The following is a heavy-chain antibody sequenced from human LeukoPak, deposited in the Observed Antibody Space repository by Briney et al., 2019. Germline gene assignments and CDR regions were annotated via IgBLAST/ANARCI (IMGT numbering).Heavy chain of an antibody. CDR3: AKDPMVPVLLWFGA. J-gene: IGHJ4*02. Sequence: GGSLRLSCTASGFTFSSYAMSWVRQAPGKGLEWVSGISGSGGSTYYADSVKGRFTISRDNSKNTLYLQMNSLRAEDTAVYYCAKDPMVPVLLWFGAWGQGTLVTVSS. CDR2: ISGSGGST. CDR1: GFTFSSYA. D-gene: IGHD3-10*01. V-gene: IGHV3-23*01.